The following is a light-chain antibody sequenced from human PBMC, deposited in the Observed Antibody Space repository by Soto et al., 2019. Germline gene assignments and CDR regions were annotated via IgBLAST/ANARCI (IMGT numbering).Light chain of an antibody. CDR2: DVS. Sequence: QSALTQPASVSGSPGQSIAISCTGTSSDVGAYNYVSWYQQHPGKAPKLMIHDVSNRPSGISDRFSGSKSGNTASLTISGLQVEDEADYYCSSYTSTKTLLFGGGTKLTVL. J-gene: IGLJ2*01. V-gene: IGLV2-14*03. CDR1: SSDVGAYNY. CDR3: SSYTSTKTLL.